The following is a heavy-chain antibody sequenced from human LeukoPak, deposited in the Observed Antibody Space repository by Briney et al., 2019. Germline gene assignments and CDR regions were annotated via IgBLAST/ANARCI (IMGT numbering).Heavy chain of an antibody. V-gene: IGHV5-51*01. D-gene: IGHD6-19*01. Sequence: GESLKISFKGSGYRFTSYWIGWVRPMPGKGPEWMGIIYPGDSDTRYSPSFQGQVSISADKSISTAYLQWSSLKASDTAMYYCARIVRGSGWFFDYWGQGTLVTVSS. J-gene: IGHJ4*02. CDR3: ARIVRGSGWFFDY. CDR2: IYPGDSDT. CDR1: GYRFTSYW.